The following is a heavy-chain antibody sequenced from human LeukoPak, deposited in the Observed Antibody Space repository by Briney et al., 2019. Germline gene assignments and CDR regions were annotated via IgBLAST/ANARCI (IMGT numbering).Heavy chain of an antibody. CDR2: NYDSGST. CDR3: AAHTAGRGSGY. J-gene: IGHJ4*02. Sequence: SETLSLTCSVSGASISSYYWSWIRQPPGKGLEWIGHNYDSGSTKYNPSLKSRVTISVDTSKNQFSLTLSSVTAADTAVYYCAAHTAGRGSGYWGQGILVAVSS. CDR1: GASISSYY. D-gene: IGHD5-12*01. V-gene: IGHV4-59*08.